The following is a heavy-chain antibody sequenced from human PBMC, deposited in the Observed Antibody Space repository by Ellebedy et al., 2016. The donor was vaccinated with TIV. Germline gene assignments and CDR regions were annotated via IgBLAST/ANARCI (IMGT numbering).Heavy chain of an antibody. CDR2: ISTSGYTK. J-gene: IGHJ4*02. CDR1: GFTFNTYS. CDR3: ARDPADY. Sequence: GGSLRLSCAASGFTFNTYSMNWVRQAPGKGLEWVSHISTSGYTKYYAESVKGRFTISRDNAKNSLYLQMNSLRDEDTAVYYCARDPADYWGQGTLVTVSS. V-gene: IGHV3-48*02.